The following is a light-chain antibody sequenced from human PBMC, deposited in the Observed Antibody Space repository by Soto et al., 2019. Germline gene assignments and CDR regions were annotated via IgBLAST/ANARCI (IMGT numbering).Light chain of an antibody. CDR2: AAS. CDR3: LRHNTYPYT. J-gene: IGKJ2*01. V-gene: IGKV1-17*01. Sequence: DIQMTQSPSSLPASVGDRVTIICRASQGIRNDLGWYQQKPGKAPTRLLYAASSLDGGVPSRFSGSGSGTEFTITISSLQPEDFSTYYCLRHNTYPYTFGQGTKLEIK. CDR1: QGIRND.